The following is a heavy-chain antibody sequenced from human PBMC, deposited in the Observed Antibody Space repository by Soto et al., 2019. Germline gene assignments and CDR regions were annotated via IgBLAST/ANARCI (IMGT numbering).Heavy chain of an antibody. J-gene: IGHJ5*02. CDR2: IKRKVDGETT. CDR1: GFTFSNAW. V-gene: IGHV3-15*07. Sequence: EVHLVESGGGLVNPGGSLRLSCAASGFTFSNAWMNWVRQAPGKGLEWVGRIKRKVDGETTEYAAPVKGRVSVSRGDSSDVLYLQMNSLKMEAAPVYYCTTEICDGCCYHGIAWGQGTLVTVSS. CDR3: TTEICDGCCYHGIA. D-gene: IGHD2-21*01.